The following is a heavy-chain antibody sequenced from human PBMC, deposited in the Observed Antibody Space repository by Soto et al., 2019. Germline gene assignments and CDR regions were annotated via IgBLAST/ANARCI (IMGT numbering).Heavy chain of an antibody. V-gene: IGHV4-34*01. CDR3: ARGGPHYGDYQAGGEGRSYDFDY. D-gene: IGHD4-17*01. CDR1: GGSFSGYY. J-gene: IGHJ4*02. Sequence: SETLSLTCAVYGGSFSGYYWSWIRQPPGKGLEWIGEINHSGSTNYNPSLKSRVTISVDTSKNQFSLKLSSVTAADTAVYYCARGGPHYGDYQAGGEGRSYDFDYWGQGTLVTVSS. CDR2: INHSGST.